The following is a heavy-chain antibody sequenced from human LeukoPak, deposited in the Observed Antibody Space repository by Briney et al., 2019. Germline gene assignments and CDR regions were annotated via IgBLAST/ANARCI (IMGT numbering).Heavy chain of an antibody. D-gene: IGHD7-27*01. Sequence: PSETLSLTCTVSGGSISSGSYYWGWIRQPAGKGLEWIERIYTSGSTNYNPSLKSRVTISVDTSKNQFSLKLSSVTAADTAVYYCVPGENFDYWGQGTLVTVSS. CDR2: IYTSGST. V-gene: IGHV4-61*02. CDR3: VPGENFDY. CDR1: GGSISSGSYY. J-gene: IGHJ4*02.